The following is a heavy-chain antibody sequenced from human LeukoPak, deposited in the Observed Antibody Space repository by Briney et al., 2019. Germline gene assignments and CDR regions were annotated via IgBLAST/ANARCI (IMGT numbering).Heavy chain of an antibody. CDR1: GYTFTGYY. D-gene: IGHD2-2*01. CDR3: ARGGEVVPIVEDAFDF. Sequence: ASVRVSCKTSGYTFTGYYIHWMRQVAGQGLEWMGCINPNSGNTHYRQEIQGRVTMTRDTSITTAYMDLSGLTSDDTAVYFCARGGEVVPIVEDAFDFWGQGTLVIVSS. J-gene: IGHJ3*01. CDR2: INPNSGNT. V-gene: IGHV1-2*02.